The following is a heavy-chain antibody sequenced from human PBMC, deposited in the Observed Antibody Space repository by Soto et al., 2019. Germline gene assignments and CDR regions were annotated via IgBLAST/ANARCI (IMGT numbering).Heavy chain of an antibody. CDR2: ISSSGSTI. D-gene: IGHD6-6*01. CDR3: ASIAAPAEYFQH. CDR1: GFTFSSYE. V-gene: IGHV3-48*03. J-gene: IGHJ1*01. Sequence: GGSLRLSCAASGFTFSSYEMNWVRQAPGKGLEWVSYISSSGSTIYYADSVKGRFTISRDNAKNSLYLQMNSLRAEDTAVYYCASIAAPAEYFQHWGQGTLVTVSS.